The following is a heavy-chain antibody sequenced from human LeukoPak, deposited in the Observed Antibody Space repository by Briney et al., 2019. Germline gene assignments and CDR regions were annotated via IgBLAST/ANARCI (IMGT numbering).Heavy chain of an antibody. CDR1: GYTFTGYY. CDR3: ARVGYCSSTSCFDWFDP. V-gene: IGHV1-2*02. CDR2: INPNSGGT. Sequence: GASVKVSCKASGYTFTGYYMHWVRQAPGQGLESIGWINPNSGGTNYAQKFQGRVTMTRDTSISTAYMELSRLRSDDTAVYYCARVGYCSSTSCFDWFDPWGQGTLVTFCS. J-gene: IGHJ5*02. D-gene: IGHD2-2*03.